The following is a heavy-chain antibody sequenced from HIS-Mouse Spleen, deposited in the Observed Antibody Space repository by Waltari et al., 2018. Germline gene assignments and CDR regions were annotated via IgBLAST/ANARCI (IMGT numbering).Heavy chain of an antibody. CDR1: GGPISSRSSY. J-gene: IGHJ2*01. Sequence: QLQLQESGPGLVKPSETLSLTCTVPGGPISSRSSYWGWIRQPPGKGLEWIGSIYYSGSTYYNPSLKSRVTISVDTSKNQFSLKLSSVTAADTAVYYCAREIPYSSSWYDWYFDLWGRGTLVTVSS. V-gene: IGHV4-39*07. CDR3: AREIPYSSSWYDWYFDL. D-gene: IGHD6-13*01. CDR2: IYYSGST.